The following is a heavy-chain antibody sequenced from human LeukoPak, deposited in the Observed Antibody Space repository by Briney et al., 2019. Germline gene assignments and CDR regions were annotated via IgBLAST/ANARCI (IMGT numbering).Heavy chain of an antibody. CDR3: ARDILGIVATTPAPAFDI. CDR2: ITWDGGAT. D-gene: IGHD5-12*01. V-gene: IGHV3-43D*03. CDR1: GFNFADYA. J-gene: IGHJ3*02. Sequence: PGGSLRLSCAASGFNFADYAMHWVRQVPGKGLQWVSLITWDGGATYYADSVKGRFTVSRDNAKNSLYLQMNSLRAEDTAVYYCARDILGIVATTPAPAFDIWGQGTMVTVSS.